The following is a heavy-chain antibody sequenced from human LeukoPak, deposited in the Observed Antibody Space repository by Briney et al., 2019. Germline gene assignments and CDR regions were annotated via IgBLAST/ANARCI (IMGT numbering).Heavy chain of an antibody. V-gene: IGHV1-69*06. D-gene: IGHD6-19*01. CDR2: IIPLFDTA. CDR3: ARGSSGISSWFDP. Sequence: GASVRVSCKASGGTFNSYVISWVRQAPGQGLEWTGGIIPLFDTATYAQKFQDRVTITADTSTSTVYMELSSLRSEDTAVYFCARGSSGISSWFDPWGQGTLVTVSS. J-gene: IGHJ5*02. CDR1: GGTFNSYV.